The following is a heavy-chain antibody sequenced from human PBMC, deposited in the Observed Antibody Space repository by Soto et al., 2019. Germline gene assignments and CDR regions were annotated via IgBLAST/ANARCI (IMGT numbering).Heavy chain of an antibody. V-gene: IGHV4-31*03. Sequence: QVQLQESGPGLVKPSQTLSLTCTVSGGSISSGGYYWSWIRQHPGKGLEWIGYIYYSGSTYYNPSLKSRVTISVDTSKNHFSLKLSSVAAADTAVYYCARVQRLLLAFFDYWGQGTMVTVSS. CDR3: ARVQRLLLAFFDY. CDR1: GGSISSGGYY. CDR2: IYYSGST. D-gene: IGHD2-15*01. J-gene: IGHJ4*02.